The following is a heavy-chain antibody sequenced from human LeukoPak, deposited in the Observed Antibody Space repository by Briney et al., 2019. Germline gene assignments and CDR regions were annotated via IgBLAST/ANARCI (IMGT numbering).Heavy chain of an antibody. V-gene: IGHV3-23*01. CDR3: ARDFNPAGYSSGWSTLVY. D-gene: IGHD6-19*01. J-gene: IGHJ4*02. CDR2: ISGRGGST. CDR1: GFTFSSYA. Sequence: GGSLRLSCAASGFTFSSYAMRRLRQAPGKGLEWVSGISGRGGSTYYADSVKGRFTFSRDNSKNTLYLQMNCLRAEDTALYYCARDFNPAGYSSGWSTLVYWGQGTLVTVSS.